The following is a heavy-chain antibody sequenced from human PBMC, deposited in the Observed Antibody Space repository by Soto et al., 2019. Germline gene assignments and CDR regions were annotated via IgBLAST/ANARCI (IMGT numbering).Heavy chain of an antibody. D-gene: IGHD3-9*01. CDR2: IYYSGST. CDR3: ARGLSDWLSARLDYGMDV. CDR1: GGSISSYY. V-gene: IGHV4-59*01. J-gene: IGHJ6*02. Sequence: SETLSLTCTVSGGSISSYYWSWIRQPPGKGLEWIGYIYYSGSTNYNPSLKSRVTISVDTSKNQFSLKLSSVTAADTAVYYCARGLSDWLSARLDYGMDVWGQGTTVTVSS.